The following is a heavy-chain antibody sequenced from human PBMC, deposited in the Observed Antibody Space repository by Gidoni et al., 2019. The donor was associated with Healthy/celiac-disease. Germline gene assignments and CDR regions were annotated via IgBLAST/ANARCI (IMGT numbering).Heavy chain of an antibody. V-gene: IGHV4-34*01. CDR3: ARGGPLTSEYSSGWYSWFDP. D-gene: IGHD6-19*01. CDR2: INHSGST. Sequence: QVQLQQWGAGLLKPSDTLSLPCAAYGWSFSGYYWRWIRQPPGTGLEWIGEINHSGSTNYNPSIKSRVTISVDTSKNQFSLKLSSVTAADTAVYYWARGGPLTSEYSSGWYSWFDPWGQGTLVTVSS. J-gene: IGHJ5*02. CDR1: GWSFSGYY.